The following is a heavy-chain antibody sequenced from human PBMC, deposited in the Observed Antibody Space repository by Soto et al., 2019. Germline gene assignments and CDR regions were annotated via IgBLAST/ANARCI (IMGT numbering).Heavy chain of an antibody. D-gene: IGHD1-26*01. CDR2: ISAYNANT. J-gene: IGHJ4*02. CDR3: ERDRLGATGDY. Sequence: XSVKVSCKASVYTFTSYGISWVRQAPGQGLEWMGWISAYNANTNYAQKLQGRVTMTTDTSTSTSYMELRSLRSDDTAVYFCERDRLGATGDYWGQGTLVTGSS. V-gene: IGHV1-18*01. CDR1: VYTFTSYG.